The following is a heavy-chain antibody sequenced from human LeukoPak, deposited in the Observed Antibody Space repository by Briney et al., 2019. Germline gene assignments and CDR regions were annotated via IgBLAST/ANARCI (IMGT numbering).Heavy chain of an antibody. D-gene: IGHD1-26*01. CDR3: ARAGWAREYGLFDY. V-gene: IGHV4-34*01. J-gene: IGHJ4*02. CDR1: GVSFSGYY. CDR2: INHSGST. Sequence: SETLSLTCAVYGVSFSGYYWSWLRQPPGKGLEWIGEINHSGSTNYNPSLKSRVTISVDTSKNQFSLKLSSVTAADTAVYYCARAGWAREYGLFDYWGQGTLVTVSS.